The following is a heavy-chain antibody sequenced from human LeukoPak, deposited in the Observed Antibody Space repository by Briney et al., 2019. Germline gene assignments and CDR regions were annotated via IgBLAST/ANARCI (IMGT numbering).Heavy chain of an antibody. Sequence: WGSLRLSCAASGFRFSDYGMYWVRQAPGKGLEWVAFIRYDGSNKYHSDSVKGRFTISRDDSMNTLYLQMNSLRAEDTAVYYCAKGGDPYYYYYYMDVWGKGTTVTVSS. J-gene: IGHJ6*03. D-gene: IGHD3-16*01. CDR2: IRYDGSNK. V-gene: IGHV3-30*02. CDR1: GFRFSDYG. CDR3: AKGGDPYYYYYYMDV.